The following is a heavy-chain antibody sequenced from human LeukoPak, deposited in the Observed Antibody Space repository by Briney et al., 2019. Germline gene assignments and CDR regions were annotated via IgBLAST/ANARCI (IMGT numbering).Heavy chain of an antibody. CDR3: ARGGDYVWGSYRYVGYFDY. Sequence: GRSLRLSCAASGFTFSSYAMHWVRQAPGKGLEWVAVISYDGSNKYYADSVKGRFAISRDNSKNTLYLQMNSLRAEDTAVYYCARGGDYVWGSYRYVGYFDYWGQGTLVTVSS. J-gene: IGHJ4*02. CDR1: GFTFSSYA. V-gene: IGHV3-30*09. D-gene: IGHD3-16*02. CDR2: ISYDGSNK.